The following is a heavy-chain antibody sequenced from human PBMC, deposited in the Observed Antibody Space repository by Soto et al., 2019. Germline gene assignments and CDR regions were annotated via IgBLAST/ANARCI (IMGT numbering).Heavy chain of an antibody. CDR3: ARQRFPFRDCNGGSCCPPYYYGMDV. J-gene: IGHJ6*02. D-gene: IGHD2-15*01. Sequence: PGESLKISCRGSGYSFTNYSIGWVRQLPGKGLEWLGIIYPGDSATSYSPSFQGQVTISADQSISTAYLQWRSLRAPDTAMYYCARQRFPFRDCNGGSCCPPYYYGMDVWSPGTTVTVSS. CDR2: IYPGDSAT. CDR1: GYSFTNYS. V-gene: IGHV5-51*01.